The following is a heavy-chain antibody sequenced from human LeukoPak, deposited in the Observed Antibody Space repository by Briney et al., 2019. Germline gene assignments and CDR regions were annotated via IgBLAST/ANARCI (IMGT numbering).Heavy chain of an antibody. CDR1: GFTFRTYS. D-gene: IGHD3-10*01. V-gene: IGHV3-48*01. CDR3: ARDASTMVRGSLDY. CDR2: ISSGSATI. Sequence: GGSLRLSCAVSGFTFRTYSMNWVRQAPGKGLEWISYISSGSATIYYADSVKDRFTISRDNSKNTLYLQMNSLRAEDTAVYYCARDASTMVRGSLDYWGQGTLVTVSS. J-gene: IGHJ4*02.